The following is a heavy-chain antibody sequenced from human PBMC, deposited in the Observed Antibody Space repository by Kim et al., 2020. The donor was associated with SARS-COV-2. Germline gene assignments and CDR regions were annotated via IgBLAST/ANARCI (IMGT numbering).Heavy chain of an antibody. CDR1: GGSFSGYY. CDR3: ARGRGRMVGATYYYYGMDV. Sequence: SETLSLTCAVYGGSFSGYYWSWIRQPPGKGLEWIGEINHSGSTNYNPSLKSRVTISVDTSKNQFSLKLSSVTAADTAVYYCARGRGRMVGATYYYYGMDV. CDR2: INHSGST. D-gene: IGHD1-26*01. V-gene: IGHV4-34*01. J-gene: IGHJ6*01.